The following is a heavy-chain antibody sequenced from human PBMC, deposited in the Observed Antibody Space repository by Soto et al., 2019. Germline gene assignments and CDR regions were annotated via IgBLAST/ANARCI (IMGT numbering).Heavy chain of an antibody. D-gene: IGHD6-13*01. CDR1: GGTFSSYA. CDR2: IIPIFGTA. J-gene: IGHJ6*02. CDR3: ATCPEAAYSSSWSYYYGMDV. V-gene: IGHV1-69*13. Sequence: SVKVSCKASGGTFSSYAISWVRQAPGQGLEWMGGIIPIFGTANYAQKFQGRVTITADESTSTAYMELSSLRSEDTAVYYCATCPEAAYSSSWSYYYGMDVWGQGTTVTVSS.